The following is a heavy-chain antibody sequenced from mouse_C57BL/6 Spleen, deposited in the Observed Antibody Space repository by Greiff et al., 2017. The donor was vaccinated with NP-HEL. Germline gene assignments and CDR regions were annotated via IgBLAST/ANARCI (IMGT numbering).Heavy chain of an antibody. CDR1: GFTFSDYY. D-gene: IGHD4-1*02. J-gene: IGHJ3*01. V-gene: IGHV5-12*01. CDR3: ARSTGNGFAY. Sequence: EVQLVESGGGLVQPGGSLKLSCAASGFTFSDYYMYWVRQTPEKRLEWVAYISNGGGSTYYPDTVKGRFTISRDNAKNTLYLQMNRLKSEDTAMYYCARSTGNGFAYWGQGTLVTVSA. CDR2: ISNGGGST.